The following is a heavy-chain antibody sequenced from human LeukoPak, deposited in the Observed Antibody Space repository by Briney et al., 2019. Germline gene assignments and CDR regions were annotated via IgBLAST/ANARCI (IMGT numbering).Heavy chain of an antibody. CDR2: IFYSGST. V-gene: IGHV4-59*08. D-gene: IGHD5-18*01. Sequence: SETLSLTCTVSGGSISTYYWSWIRQPPGKGLEWIGYIFYSGSTNYNPSLKSRVTISLDTSEKQFSLKLSSVTAADTAVYYCARLENTGMVSYGLDVWGQGTTVTVSS. CDR1: GGSISTYY. J-gene: IGHJ6*02. CDR3: ARLENTGMVSYGLDV.